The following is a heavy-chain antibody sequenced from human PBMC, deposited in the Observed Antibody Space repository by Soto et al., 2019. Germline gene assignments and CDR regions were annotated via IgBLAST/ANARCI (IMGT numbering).Heavy chain of an antibody. V-gene: IGHV3-30-3*01. D-gene: IGHD2-8*01. CDR1: GLTLSRYA. CDR3: ARSRNGAVPDSING. Sequence: GSLRLSCAASGLTLSRYAMHWVRQAPGEGLEWVAVISRDGSSKYYGDSVKGRFTVSRDNSNNTLYLSMTSLRPDDTAVFYCARSRNGAVPDSINGWGQGTLVIVSS. J-gene: IGHJ4*02. CDR2: ISRDGSSK.